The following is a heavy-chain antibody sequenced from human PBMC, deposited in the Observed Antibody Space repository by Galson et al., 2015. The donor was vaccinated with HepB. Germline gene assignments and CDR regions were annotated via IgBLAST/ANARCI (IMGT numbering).Heavy chain of an antibody. D-gene: IGHD6-19*01. CDR2: INQDESET. J-gene: IGHJ4*02. CDR3: ARGPYTSGWDN. V-gene: IGHV3-7*03. CDR1: GFTFSTYW. Sequence: SLRLSCAASGFTFSTYWMSWVRQAPGKGLEWVANINQDESETSYVDSVKGRFTISRDNAKSSLYLQMNSLRAEDTAVYFCARGPYTSGWDNWGQGTLVTVSS.